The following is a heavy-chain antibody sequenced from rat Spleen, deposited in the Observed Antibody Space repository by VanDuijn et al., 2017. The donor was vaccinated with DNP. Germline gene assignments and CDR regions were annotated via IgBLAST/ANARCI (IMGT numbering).Heavy chain of an antibody. J-gene: IGHJ1*01. Sequence: EVQLVESGGGLVQPGGSLKLSCAASGFTFGDHYMAWISQTPKKGLEWVASISYEGVHTYYEDSVKGRFTVSRDNAKSTLYLQMDSLRSEDTATYYCARGSTSIYWYFDFWGPGTMVTVSS. D-gene: IGHD3-1*01. CDR2: ISYEGVHT. V-gene: IGHV5-22*01. CDR1: GFTFGDHY. CDR3: ARGSTSIYWYFDF.